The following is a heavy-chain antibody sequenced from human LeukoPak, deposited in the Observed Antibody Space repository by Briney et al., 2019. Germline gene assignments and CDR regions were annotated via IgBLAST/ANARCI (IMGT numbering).Heavy chain of an antibody. Sequence: GGSLTLSCGASGFPFSSYRMSWVRQAPGKGREWVSSISSSSSYIYHAHSVKRRFTISRDNAKNSLYLQMNSLRAEDTAVYYFAREPYTVEWPQLDYWGQGTLVTVSS. D-gene: IGHD3-3*01. CDR1: GFPFSSYR. CDR2: ISSSSSYI. J-gene: IGHJ4*02. CDR3: AREPYTVEWPQLDY. V-gene: IGHV3-21*01.